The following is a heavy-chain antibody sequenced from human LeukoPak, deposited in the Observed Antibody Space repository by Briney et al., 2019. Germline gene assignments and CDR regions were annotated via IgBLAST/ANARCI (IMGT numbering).Heavy chain of an antibody. V-gene: IGHV3-11*04. D-gene: IGHD6-6*01. CDR3: ARDSAPSIASRPYPDY. CDR1: GFTFSDYY. J-gene: IGHJ4*02. Sequence: GGSLRLSCAASGFTFSDYYMSWIRQAPGKGPECVSYISSSGSNIYYTDSVKGRFTISRDNAKNSLYLQMNSLRAEDTAVYFCARDSAPSIASRPYPDYWGQGTLVTVSS. CDR2: ISSSGSNI.